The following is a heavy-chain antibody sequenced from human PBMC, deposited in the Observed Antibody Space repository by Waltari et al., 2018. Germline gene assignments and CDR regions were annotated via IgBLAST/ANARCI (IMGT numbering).Heavy chain of an antibody. J-gene: IGHJ4*02. D-gene: IGHD6-13*01. Sequence: VQLQQWGAGLLKPSETMSLPCAVYGGSFSAYYLTWIRQPPRQGLEWVSSLRSSRSYIYYAGSVKGRFTISRDNAKNSLYLQMNSLRAEDTAVYYCARVGSSWLFDYWGQGTLVTVSS. CDR2: LRSSRSYI. V-gene: IGHV3-21*01. CDR3: ARVGSSWLFDY. CDR1: GGSFSAYY.